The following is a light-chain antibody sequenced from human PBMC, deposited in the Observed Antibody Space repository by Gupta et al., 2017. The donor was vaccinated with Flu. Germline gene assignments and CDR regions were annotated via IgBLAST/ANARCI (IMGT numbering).Light chain of an antibody. CDR1: SNDGGAFDY. V-gene: IGLV2-11*03. Sequence: GQSVAISCTGTSNDGGAFDYVSWYQQHPGQAPKLIIYDGNNGPSGVPDRFTGSKSGNTASLTISGRQPQDEADYYCNSYGASTVFGGGTRLTVL. CDR3: NSYGASTV. CDR2: DGN. J-gene: IGLJ2*01.